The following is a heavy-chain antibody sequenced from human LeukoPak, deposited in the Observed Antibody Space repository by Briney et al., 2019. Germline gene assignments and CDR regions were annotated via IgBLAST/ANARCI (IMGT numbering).Heavy chain of an antibody. V-gene: IGHV4-59*08. CDR1: GGSISSFY. D-gene: IGHD3-22*01. CDR2: IYYNGST. J-gene: IGHJ5*02. CDR3: ARHQSSSYYDSSGSWFDP. Sequence: PSETLSLTCTVSGGSISSFYWSWIRQPPGKGLEWSGYIYYNGSTNYNPSLKSRVTISVDTSKNQFSLKLSSVTAADTAVYYCARHQSSSYYDSSGSWFDPWGQGTLVTVSS.